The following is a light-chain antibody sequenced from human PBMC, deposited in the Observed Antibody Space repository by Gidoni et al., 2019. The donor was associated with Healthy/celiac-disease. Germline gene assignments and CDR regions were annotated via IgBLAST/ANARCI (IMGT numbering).Light chain of an antibody. Sequence: QSALTQPASVSGSPGPAITISCTGTSSDVGGYNYVSWYQQHPGKAPQLMIYDVSNRPAGVSNRFSGSKSGNTASLTISGLQAEDEADYYCSSYTSSSTLVFGGGTKLT. J-gene: IGLJ2*01. CDR3: SSYTSSSTLV. CDR2: DVS. V-gene: IGLV2-14*01. CDR1: SSDVGGYNY.